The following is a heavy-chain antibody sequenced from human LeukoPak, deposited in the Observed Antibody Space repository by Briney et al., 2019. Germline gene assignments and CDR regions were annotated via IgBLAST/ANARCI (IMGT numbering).Heavy chain of an antibody. J-gene: IGHJ4*02. V-gene: IGHV3-33*06. Sequence: GGSLRLSCAASGFTFSSYGMHWVRQAPGKGLEWVAVIWYDGSNKYYADSVKGRFTISRDNSKNTLYLQMNSLRAEDTAVYYCAKEGLTGDYLDYWGQGTLVTVSS. CDR2: IWYDGSNK. CDR3: AKEGLTGDYLDY. CDR1: GFTFSSYG. D-gene: IGHD7-27*01.